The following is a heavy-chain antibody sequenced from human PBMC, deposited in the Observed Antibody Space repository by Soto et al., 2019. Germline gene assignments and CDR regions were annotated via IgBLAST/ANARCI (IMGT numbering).Heavy chain of an antibody. D-gene: IGHD4-17*01. CDR1: GYTFTSYG. CDR2: ISAYSGNT. Sequence: QVQLVQSGAEVKKPGASVKVSCKASGYTFTSYGVTWVRQAPGQGLEWMGSISAYSGNTNYAQKLQDRVTMTTDTSTSTAYMELRSLRSDDTAVYYCARMGTTVTIFDYWGQGTLVTVSS. V-gene: IGHV1-18*01. CDR3: ARMGTTVTIFDY. J-gene: IGHJ4*02.